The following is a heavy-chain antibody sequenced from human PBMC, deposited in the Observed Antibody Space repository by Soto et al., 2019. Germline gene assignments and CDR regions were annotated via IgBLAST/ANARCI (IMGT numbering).Heavy chain of an antibody. CDR2: IYYSGST. D-gene: IGHD6-13*01. J-gene: IGHJ6*02. Sequence: PSETLSLTCTVSGGSISSGDYCWSWIRQPPGKGLEWIGYIYYSGSTYYNPSLKSRVTISVDTSKNQFSLKLSSVTAADTAVYYCARDYPGSSSYYGMDVWGQGTTVTVS. CDR3: ARDYPGSSSYYGMDV. CDR1: GGSISSGDYC. V-gene: IGHV4-30-4*01.